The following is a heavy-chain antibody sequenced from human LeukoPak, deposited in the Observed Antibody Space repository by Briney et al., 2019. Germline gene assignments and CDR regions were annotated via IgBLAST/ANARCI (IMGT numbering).Heavy chain of an antibody. CDR3: ARDRRDGYNTAFDY. CDR2: INPNSGGT. V-gene: IGHV1-2*02. Sequence: ASVKVSCKASGYTFTGYYMHWVRQAPGQGLEWMGWINPNSGGTNYAQKFQGRVTMTRDTSISTAYMELSRLRFDDTAVYYCARDRRDGYNTAFDYWGQGTLVTVSS. J-gene: IGHJ4*02. CDR1: GYTFTGYY. D-gene: IGHD5-12*01.